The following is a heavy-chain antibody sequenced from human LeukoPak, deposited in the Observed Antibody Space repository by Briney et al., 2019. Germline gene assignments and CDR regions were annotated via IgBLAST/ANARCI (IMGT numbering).Heavy chain of an antibody. J-gene: IGHJ4*02. CDR2: LYYSAST. D-gene: IGHD4-23*01. Sequence: SETLSLTCTVSGGSISGNNYFWGWIRQPPGKGLEWIGSLYYSASTYYHNPSLKGRVVISVDTSKNQFSLRLSSVTAEDSAVYYCATSGYGGNTRFDSWGQGILVTVS. CDR1: GGSISGNNYF. CDR3: ATSGYGGNTRFDS. V-gene: IGHV4-39*01.